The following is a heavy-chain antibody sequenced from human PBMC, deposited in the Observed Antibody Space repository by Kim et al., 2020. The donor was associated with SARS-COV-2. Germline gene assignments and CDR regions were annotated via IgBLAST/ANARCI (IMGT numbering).Heavy chain of an antibody. Sequence: GGSLRLYCAGSGLTVSGNYMSWVRQAPGKGLEWVSVIYDGGTTNYADSVKGRFTISRDNSKNTLYLQMNSLSAEDTAVYYCARDDHYWGQGTLVTVSS. V-gene: IGHV3-53*01. J-gene: IGHJ4*02. CDR3: ARDDHY. CDR1: GLTVSGNY. CDR2: IYDGGTT. D-gene: IGHD3-10*01.